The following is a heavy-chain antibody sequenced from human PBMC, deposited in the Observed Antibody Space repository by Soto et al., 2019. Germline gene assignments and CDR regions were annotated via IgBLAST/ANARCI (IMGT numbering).Heavy chain of an antibody. CDR1: GFNFSSPS. CDR3: ASIPGGPPLRYFDY. Sequence: RTLSLSGAASGFNFSSPSITLVRQAPGKGLEWVSSISSSGSYIYYADSLNGRFAISRDNAKKSLYLQMKSLRAEDTAVYYCASIPGGPPLRYFDYWGQGILVTGSS. J-gene: IGHJ4*02. V-gene: IGHV3-21*01. CDR2: ISSSGSYI. D-gene: IGHD3-10*01.